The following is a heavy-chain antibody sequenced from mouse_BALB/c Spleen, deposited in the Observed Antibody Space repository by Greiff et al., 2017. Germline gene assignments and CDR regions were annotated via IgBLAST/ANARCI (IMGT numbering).Heavy chain of an antibody. CDR1: GFTFSSYA. Sequence: EVKLMESGGGLVKPGGSLKLSCAASGFTFSSYAMSWVRQSPEKRLELVATINSNGGSTYYPDSVKGRFTISRDNAKNTLYLQMSSLKSEDTAMYYCARDLLYAMDYWGQGTSVTVSS. CDR2: INSNGGST. V-gene: IGHV5-6-3*01. J-gene: IGHJ4*01. CDR3: ARDLLYAMDY.